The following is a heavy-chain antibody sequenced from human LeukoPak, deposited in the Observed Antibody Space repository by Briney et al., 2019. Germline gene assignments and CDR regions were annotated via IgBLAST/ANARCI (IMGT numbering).Heavy chain of an antibody. J-gene: IGHJ3*01. V-gene: IGHV3-21*01. CDR1: RFTFSNYS. D-gene: IGHD6-19*01. Sequence: GGSLSLSCAASRFTFSNYSMSWVRQAPGKGLEWVSSISSSGSYIHYAASVKGRFTISRDNTKNSLFLQMNSLRAEDTAVYSCARGSSSGFDAFNVWGQGTVVTVSS. CDR3: ARGSSSGFDAFNV. CDR2: ISSSGSYI.